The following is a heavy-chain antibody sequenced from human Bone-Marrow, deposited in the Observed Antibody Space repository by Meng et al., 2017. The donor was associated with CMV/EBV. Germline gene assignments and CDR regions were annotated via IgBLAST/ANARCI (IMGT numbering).Heavy chain of an antibody. CDR1: SYT. J-gene: IGHJ4*02. V-gene: IGHV3-21*04. CDR3: ARGISRNDYYCSSTSCSFDY. D-gene: IGHD2-2*01. CDR2: ISSSGTYI. Sequence: SYTMNWVRQAPGKWLEWVSSISSSGTYIFYAYSVKGRFTISRDNAKNSLYLQMNSLRAEDTAVYYCARGISRNDYYCSSTSCSFDYWGQGTLVTVSS.